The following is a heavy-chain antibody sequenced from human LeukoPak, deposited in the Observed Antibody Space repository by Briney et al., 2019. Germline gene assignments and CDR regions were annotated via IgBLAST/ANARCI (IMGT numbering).Heavy chain of an antibody. V-gene: IGHV1-18*01. CDR1: GYTFSSYG. D-gene: IGHD3-22*01. CDR2: ISADNGDI. J-gene: IGHJ3*02. Sequence: ASVKVSCKASGYTFSSYGISWVRQAPGQGLEWMGSISADNGDINYAEKLQGRVTVTTDTSTSTAYMELRSLTFDDTAVYYCAREGGSITVIEAAFDIWGQGTMITVSS. CDR3: AREGGSITVIEAAFDI.